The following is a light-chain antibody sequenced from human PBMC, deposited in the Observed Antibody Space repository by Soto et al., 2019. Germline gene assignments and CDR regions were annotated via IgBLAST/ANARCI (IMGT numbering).Light chain of an antibody. CDR3: QVWDTDSDDVV. CDR1: HIGTKS. J-gene: IGLJ2*01. V-gene: IGLV3-21*02. Sequence: SYELTQPPSVSVAPGLTASITCGGTHIGTKSVHWYQQKPGQAPVLVVFDDNDRPSGIPDRFSGSNSGNTATLTVSRVEAGDEADFFCQVWDTDSDDVVFGGGTKLTVL. CDR2: DDN.